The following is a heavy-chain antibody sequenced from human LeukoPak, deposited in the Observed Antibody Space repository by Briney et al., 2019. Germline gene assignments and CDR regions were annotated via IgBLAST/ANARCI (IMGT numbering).Heavy chain of an antibody. D-gene: IGHD3-16*01. Sequence: GGSLRLSCAASGFTFSSYAMSWVRQAPGKGLEWVSAISGSGGSTYYADSVKGRFTISRDNAKNSLYLQMNSLRAEDTAVYYCARVPRYDGGSGGFDPWGQGTLVTVSS. CDR1: GFTFSSYA. J-gene: IGHJ5*02. V-gene: IGHV3-23*01. CDR3: ARVPRYDGGSGGFDP. CDR2: ISGSGGST.